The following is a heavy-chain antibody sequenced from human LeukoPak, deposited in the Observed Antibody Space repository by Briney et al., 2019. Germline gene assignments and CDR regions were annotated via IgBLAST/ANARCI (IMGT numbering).Heavy chain of an antibody. CDR1: GLTFDDYA. D-gene: IGHD3-10*01. V-gene: IGHV3-9*01. CDR3: AKDLDYYGSGSSTFDY. Sequence: GGSLRLSCAASGLTFDDYAMHWVRQAPGKGLEWVSGISWNSGSIGYADSVKGRFTISRDNAKNSLYLQMNSLRAEDTALYYCAKDLDYYGSGSSTFDYWGQGTLVTVSS. CDR2: ISWNSGSI. J-gene: IGHJ4*02.